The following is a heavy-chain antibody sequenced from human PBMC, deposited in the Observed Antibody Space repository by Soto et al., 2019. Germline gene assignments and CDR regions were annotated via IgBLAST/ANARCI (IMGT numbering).Heavy chain of an antibody. D-gene: IGHD1-26*01. Sequence: RWSLRLSCLASVFNRRHHDMNWFRQPPGKGLEYVANINNVGASTYYGDAVKGRFTISRDNSQNTVYLQMNDLRDEDTAVYYCAVDPNWELGYWGRGTLVTVSS. J-gene: IGHJ4*02. CDR3: AVDPNWELGY. V-gene: IGHV3-23*01. CDR2: INNVGAST. CDR1: VFNRRHHD.